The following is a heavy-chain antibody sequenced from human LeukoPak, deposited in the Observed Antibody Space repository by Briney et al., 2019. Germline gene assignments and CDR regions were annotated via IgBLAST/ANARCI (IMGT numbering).Heavy chain of an antibody. CDR2: IAPNTGGT. Sequence: GASVKVSCKASGYAFTDYYIHWVRQAPGQGLEWMGWIAPNTGGTNYAQRFQGRVTMTRDTSINTISMELRSLTSDDTAVYYCARDLPGDGYNSAYDVWGQGTMVTVSS. CDR1: GYAFTDYY. CDR3: ARDLPGDGYNSAYDV. D-gene: IGHD5-24*01. J-gene: IGHJ3*01. V-gene: IGHV1-2*02.